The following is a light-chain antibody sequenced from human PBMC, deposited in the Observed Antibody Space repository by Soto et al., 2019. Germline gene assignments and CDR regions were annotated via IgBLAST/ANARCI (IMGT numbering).Light chain of an antibody. V-gene: IGLV1-44*01. Sequence: QSVLTQPPSASGTPGQRVIISCSGSSSNIGRDTVNWYRQFPGTAPRLIIYSNDQRSSGVPDRFSGSRSGTSASLAISGLRSEDEADYYCAAWDDTLGGVFGGGTKLTVL. CDR3: AAWDDTLGGV. CDR1: SSNIGRDT. J-gene: IGLJ3*02. CDR2: SND.